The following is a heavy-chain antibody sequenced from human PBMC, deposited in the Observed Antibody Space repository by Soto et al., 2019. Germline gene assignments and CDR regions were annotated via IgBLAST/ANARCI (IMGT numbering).Heavy chain of an antibody. D-gene: IGHD5-18*01. V-gene: IGHV1-69*01. Sequence: QMHLVQSGAEVKKPGSSVKVSCKASGGSFTYTLSWVRQAPGQGLEWMGGITPIFGTTNYAQKFQGRITMTADESTKTAYMELSTLRSEDTAVYYCARLHSHGTYGMDVWGQGTTVTVSS. CDR3: ARLHSHGTYGMDV. CDR1: GGSFTYT. J-gene: IGHJ6*02. CDR2: ITPIFGTT.